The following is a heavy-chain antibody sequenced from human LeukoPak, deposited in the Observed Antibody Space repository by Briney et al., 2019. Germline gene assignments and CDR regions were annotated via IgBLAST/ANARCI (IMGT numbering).Heavy chain of an antibody. CDR1: GFTFSNYG. CDR2: ITSSGTYI. D-gene: IGHD6-6*01. CDR3: ARDTSIVDPAGYMDV. Sequence: PGGSLRLSCTASGFTFSNYGMHWVRQAPGKGLEWVSSITSSGTYIFYADSVKGRFTISRDNAKNSLYLQLNSLRSEDTAVYSCARDTSIVDPAGYMDVWGKGTTVTVSS. J-gene: IGHJ6*03. V-gene: IGHV3-21*01.